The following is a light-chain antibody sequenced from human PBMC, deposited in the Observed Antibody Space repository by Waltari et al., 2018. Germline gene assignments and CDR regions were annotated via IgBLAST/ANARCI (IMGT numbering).Light chain of an antibody. Sequence: QLVLTQSPSASASVGASVRLTCTLSSGLRTYAIAWNQHQPEKGPRSLMKVNSDGTHNKGDGIPDRFSGSSSGTERYLTISSLQPEDEADYYCQTWGLGYVIFGGGTKLTVL. CDR2: VNSDGTH. J-gene: IGLJ2*01. V-gene: IGLV4-69*01. CDR3: QTWGLGYVI. CDR1: SGLRTYA.